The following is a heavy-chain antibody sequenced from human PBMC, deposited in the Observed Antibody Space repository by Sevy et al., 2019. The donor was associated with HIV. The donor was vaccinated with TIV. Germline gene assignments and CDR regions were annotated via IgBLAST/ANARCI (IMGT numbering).Heavy chain of an antibody. CDR3: TRWKAAQSIFDY. D-gene: IGHD6-13*01. CDR1: GFSFGDYC. J-gene: IGHJ4*02. CDR2: LKSDVYGGTV. V-gene: IGHV3-49*04. Sequence: GGSLRLSCTASGFSFGDYCMSWVRQAPGKGLEWVAFLKSDVYGGTVDHAASVRGRFVISRDDPKSIAYLQMNDLKTEDTGVYYCTRWKAAQSIFDYWGQGALVTVSS.